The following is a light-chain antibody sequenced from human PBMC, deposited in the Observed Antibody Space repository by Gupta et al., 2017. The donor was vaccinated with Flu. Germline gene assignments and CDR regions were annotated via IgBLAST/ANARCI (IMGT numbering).Light chain of an antibody. J-gene: IGKJ1*01. V-gene: IGKV3-15*01. Sequence: VLTHFHAALSVSPGQSATLACRAIQGVVDNLAWYQEKPGQAPRLLIDGASTRDTGVPARFSGSGSGTDFTLTINNLQADDFAIYYCQQYDGWPPWTFGQGTRIEIK. CDR1: QGVVDN. CDR2: GAS. CDR3: QQYDGWPPWT.